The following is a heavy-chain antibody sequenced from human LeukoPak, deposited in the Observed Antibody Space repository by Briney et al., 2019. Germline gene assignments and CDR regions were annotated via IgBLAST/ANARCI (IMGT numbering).Heavy chain of an antibody. V-gene: IGHV4-59*01. D-gene: IGHD1-26*01. Sequence: PSETLSLTCTVSGDSISGYYWSWIRQPPGKGLEWIGYIYYTGRTNYNPSLKSRVTISVDTSKNQFSLRLSSVTAADTAVYYCARDRGRDLLPGFDYWGQGTLVTASS. CDR3: ARDRGRDLLPGFDY. J-gene: IGHJ4*02. CDR1: GDSISGYY. CDR2: IYYTGRT.